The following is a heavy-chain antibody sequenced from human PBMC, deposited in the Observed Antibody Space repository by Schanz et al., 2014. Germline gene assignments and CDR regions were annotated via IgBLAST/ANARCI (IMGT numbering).Heavy chain of an antibody. V-gene: IGHV3-33*08. D-gene: IGHD2-8*01. J-gene: IGHJ3*01. CDR3: TTDNGHFAFDF. CDR1: GFTLSSYG. Sequence: QVQLVESGGGVVQPGRSLRLSCAASGFTLSSYGMHWVRQAPGKGLEWVAFINSDGTKRFYADSVKSRFTISRDNSKNTLYLQMNSLETEDTAVYYCTTDNGHFAFDFWGQGTMVTVSS. CDR2: INSDGTKR.